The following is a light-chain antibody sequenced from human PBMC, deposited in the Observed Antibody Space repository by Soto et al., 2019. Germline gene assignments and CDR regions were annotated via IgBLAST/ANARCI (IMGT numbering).Light chain of an antibody. Sequence: QSVLTQPPSASGTPGQRVTLSCSGSSSNIGSNYVYWYQHLPGTAPKLLIYSNDQRPSGVPDRFSGSKSGTSASLAISGLRSEDEADYYCAAWDDSLSGHVVFGGGTKLTVL. CDR3: AAWDDSLSGHVV. J-gene: IGLJ2*01. CDR2: SND. CDR1: SSNIGSNY. V-gene: IGLV1-47*02.